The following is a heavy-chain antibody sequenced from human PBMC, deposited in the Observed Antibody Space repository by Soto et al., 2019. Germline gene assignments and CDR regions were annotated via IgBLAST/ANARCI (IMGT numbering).Heavy chain of an antibody. V-gene: IGHV4-34*01. CDR3: ARGGDCYGMDV. CDR1: GGSFSGYY. J-gene: IGHJ6*02. CDR2: INHSGST. D-gene: IGHD3-10*01. Sequence: QVQLQQWGAGLLKPSETLSLTCAVYGGSFSGYYWSWIRQPPGKGLEWIGEINHSGSTNYNPSLTCRGTISVATSKNQFSLRLSSVTAADTAVYYCARGGDCYGMDVWGQVTTVTVSS.